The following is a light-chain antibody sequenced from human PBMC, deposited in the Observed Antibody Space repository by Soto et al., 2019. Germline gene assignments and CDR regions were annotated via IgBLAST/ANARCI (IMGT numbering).Light chain of an antibody. Sequence: EIVMTQSPATLSVSPGERATLSCRASQSVSSNLAWYQQKLGQAPRLLIYGASTRATGIPARFIGSGSGTEFTLTISSLQSEDFAVYYCQQYNNWPPLLTFGGGTKVEIK. J-gene: IGKJ4*01. V-gene: IGKV3-15*01. CDR2: GAS. CDR3: QQYNNWPPLLT. CDR1: QSVSSN.